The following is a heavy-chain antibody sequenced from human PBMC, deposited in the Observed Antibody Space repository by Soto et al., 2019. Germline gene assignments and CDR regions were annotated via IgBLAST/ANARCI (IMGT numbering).Heavy chain of an antibody. V-gene: IGHV5-10-1*01. Sequence: GESLKISCKGSGYIFTSYWISWVRQMPGKGLEWMGRIDPSDSYTNYSPSFQGHVTISADKSISTAYLQWSSLKASDTAMYYCASALAAGYYYGMDVWGQGTTVTVSS. CDR2: IDPSDSYT. CDR1: GYIFTSYW. CDR3: ASALAAGYYYGMDV. J-gene: IGHJ6*02. D-gene: IGHD6-13*01.